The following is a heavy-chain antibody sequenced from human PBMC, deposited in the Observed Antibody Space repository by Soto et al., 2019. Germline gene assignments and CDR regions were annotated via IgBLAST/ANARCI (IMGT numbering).Heavy chain of an antibody. D-gene: IGHD6-6*01. J-gene: IGHJ6*02. Sequence: KVSCKVSGYTLTELSMHWVRQAPGKGLEWMGGFDPEDGETIYAQKFQGRVTMTEDTSTDTAYMELSSLRSEDTAVYYCATAPSSSSDYYYYGMDVWGQGTTVTVS. V-gene: IGHV1-24*01. CDR1: GYTLTELS. CDR3: ATAPSSSSDYYYYGMDV. CDR2: FDPEDGET.